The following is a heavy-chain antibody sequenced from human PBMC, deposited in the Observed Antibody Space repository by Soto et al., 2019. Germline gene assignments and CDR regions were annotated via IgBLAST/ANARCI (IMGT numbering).Heavy chain of an antibody. CDR1: GFTFSSYS. CDR2: ISSSSSTI. D-gene: IGHD6-19*01. CDR3: AREGSSGWNGLNWFDP. J-gene: IGHJ5*02. Sequence: EVQLVESGGGLVQPGGSLRLSCAASGFTFSSYSMNWVRQAPGKGLEWVSYISSSSSTIYYADSVKGRFIISRDNAKNSLYLQMNSLRAEDTAVYYCAREGSSGWNGLNWFDPWGQGTLVTVSS. V-gene: IGHV3-48*01.